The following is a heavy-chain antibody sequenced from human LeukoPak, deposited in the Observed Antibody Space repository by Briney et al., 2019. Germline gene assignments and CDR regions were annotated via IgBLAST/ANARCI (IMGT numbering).Heavy chain of an antibody. CDR1: GGSISSNNYY. CDR2: VYYTGST. CDR3: ARKKTGATNGLDV. J-gene: IGHJ6*02. V-gene: IGHV4-39*01. Sequence: SETLSLTCTVSGGSISSNNYYWGWIRQPPGKGLEWIGSVYYTGSTYYNPSLKSRVAISGDTSKNQFSLKLTSVTAADTAVYYCARKKTGATNGLDVWGQGTTVTVSS. D-gene: IGHD1-1*01.